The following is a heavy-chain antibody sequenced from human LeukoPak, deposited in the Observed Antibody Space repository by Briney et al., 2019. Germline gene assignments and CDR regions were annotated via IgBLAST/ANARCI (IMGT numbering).Heavy chain of an antibody. CDR2: IYSGGST. V-gene: IGHV3-53*01. CDR1: GFTVSTNY. J-gene: IGHJ4*02. D-gene: IGHD6-13*01. CDR3: AKSERLASLIAAAPY. Sequence: GGFLRLSCAASGFTVSTNYMSWVRQAPGKGLQWVSVIYSGGSTYYADSVKGRFTISRDNSKNTLYLQMNSLRAKDTAVYYCAKSERLASLIAAAPYWGQGTLVTVSS.